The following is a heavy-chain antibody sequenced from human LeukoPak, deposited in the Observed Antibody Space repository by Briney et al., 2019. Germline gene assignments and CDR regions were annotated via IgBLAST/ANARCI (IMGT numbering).Heavy chain of an antibody. J-gene: IGHJ4*02. CDR2: IIPVLGIA. CDR3: AFSSSWYVY. V-gene: IGHV1-69*04. Sequence: ASVKVSCKASGGTFSSYAISWVRQAPGQGLEWMGRIIPVLGIANYAQKFQGRVTITADKSTSTAYMELSSLRSEDTAVYYCAFSSSWYVYWGQGTLVTVSS. D-gene: IGHD6-13*01. CDR1: GGTFSSYA.